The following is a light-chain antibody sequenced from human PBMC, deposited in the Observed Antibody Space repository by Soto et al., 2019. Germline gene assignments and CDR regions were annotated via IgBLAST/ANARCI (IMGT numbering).Light chain of an antibody. Sequence: DIQMTQSPSTLSASIGDRVTITCRASQSISSWLAWYQQKPGKAPKLLIYKASTLQSGVPSRFRGSGSGTEFTLTISSLQPDDFAPYYCQHYNSYSEAFGQGTKVEFK. CDR2: KAS. CDR1: QSISSW. CDR3: QHYNSYSEA. V-gene: IGKV1-5*03. J-gene: IGKJ1*01.